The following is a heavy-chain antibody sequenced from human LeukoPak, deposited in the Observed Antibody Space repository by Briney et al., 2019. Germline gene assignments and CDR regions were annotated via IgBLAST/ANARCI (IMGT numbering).Heavy chain of an antibody. Sequence: SETLSLTCTVSGGSISSSSYYWSWIRQPAGKGLEWIGRIYTSGSTNYNPSLKSRVTMSVDTSKNQFSLKLSSVTAADTAVYFCARDQYTSSWYKGNWFDPWGQGTLVTVSS. J-gene: IGHJ5*02. CDR2: IYTSGST. D-gene: IGHD6-13*01. CDR3: ARDQYTSSWYKGNWFDP. CDR1: GGSISSSSYY. V-gene: IGHV4-61*02.